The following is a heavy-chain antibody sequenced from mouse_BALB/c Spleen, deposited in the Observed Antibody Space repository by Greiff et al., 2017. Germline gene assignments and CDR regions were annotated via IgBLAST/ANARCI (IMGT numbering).Heavy chain of an antibody. CDR2: IYYSGTI. J-gene: IGHJ2*01. CDR1: GISITTGNYR. D-gene: IGHD2-3*01. V-gene: IGHV3-5*02. CDR3: ARESDGSYGFDY. Sequence: VQLKESGPGLVKPSQTVSLTCTVTGISITTGNYRWSWIRQFPGNKLEWIGYIYYSGTITYNPSLTSRTTITRDTSKNQFFLEMNSLTAEDTATYYCARESDGSYGFDYWGQGTTLTVSS.